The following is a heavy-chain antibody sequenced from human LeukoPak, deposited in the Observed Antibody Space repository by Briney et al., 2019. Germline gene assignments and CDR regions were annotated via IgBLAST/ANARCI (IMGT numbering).Heavy chain of an antibody. Sequence: SETLSLTCTVSGGSISSGGYYWSWIRQHPGKGLEWIGYIYYSGSTYYNPSLKSRVTISVDTSKNQFSLKLSSVTAADTAVYYCARDIDDYGDYVGAFDIWGQGTMVTVSS. D-gene: IGHD4-17*01. V-gene: IGHV4-31*03. J-gene: IGHJ3*02. CDR3: ARDIDDYGDYVGAFDI. CDR1: GGSISSGGYY. CDR2: IYYSGST.